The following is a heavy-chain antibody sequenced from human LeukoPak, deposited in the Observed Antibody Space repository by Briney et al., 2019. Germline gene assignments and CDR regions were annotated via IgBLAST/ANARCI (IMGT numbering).Heavy chain of an antibody. CDR1: GGSFSGYY. Sequence: SETLSLTCAVYGGSFSGYYWSWIRQPPGKGLEWIGEINHSGSTNYNPSLKSRVTISVDTSKNQFSLKLSSVTAADTAVYYCARASYYYDSSGYYYGPIDYWGQGTRVTVSS. D-gene: IGHD3-22*01. V-gene: IGHV4-34*01. CDR2: INHSGST. CDR3: ARASYYYDSSGYYYGPIDY. J-gene: IGHJ4*02.